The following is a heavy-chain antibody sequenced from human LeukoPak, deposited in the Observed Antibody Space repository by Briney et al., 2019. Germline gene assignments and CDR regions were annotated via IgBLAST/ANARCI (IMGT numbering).Heavy chain of an antibody. D-gene: IGHD3-16*01. Sequence: SETLSLTCTVPGGSISSYYWSWIRQPPGKGLEWVGYIYYSGSTNYNPSLKSRVTISVDTSKNQFSLKLSSVTAADTAVYYCARQGQRTYYFDYWGQGTLVTVSS. CDR1: GGSISSYY. J-gene: IGHJ4*02. V-gene: IGHV4-59*08. CDR3: ARQGQRTYYFDY. CDR2: IYYSGST.